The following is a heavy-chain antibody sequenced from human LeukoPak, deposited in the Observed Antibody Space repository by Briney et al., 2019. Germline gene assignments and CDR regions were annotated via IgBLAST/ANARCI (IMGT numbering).Heavy chain of an antibody. D-gene: IGHD6-13*01. J-gene: IGHJ4*02. CDR3: ARVSGQQLYFY. V-gene: IGHV4-30-4*08. CDR2: IYYSGST. Sequence: SETLSLTCTVSGGSISSGDYYWNWIRQPPGKGLEWIGYIYYSGSTYYNPSLKSRVTISVDTSKNQFSLKLSSVTAADTAVYYCARVSGQQLYFYWGQGTLVTVSS. CDR1: GGSISSGDYY.